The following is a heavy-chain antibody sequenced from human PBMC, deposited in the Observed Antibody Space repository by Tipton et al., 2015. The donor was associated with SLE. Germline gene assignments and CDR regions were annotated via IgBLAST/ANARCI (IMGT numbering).Heavy chain of an antibody. J-gene: IGHJ4*02. Sequence: TLSLTCTVSGGSISSGSYYWRWIRQPAGKGLEWIGHIYTSGSTNYNPPLKSRVTISVDTSKNQFSLKLSSVTAADTAVYYCARDEGRGDYYDSSGYYDYWGQGTLVTVSS. CDR2: IYTSGST. V-gene: IGHV4-61*09. CDR3: ARDEGRGDYYDSSGYYDY. CDR1: GGSISSGSYY. D-gene: IGHD3-22*01.